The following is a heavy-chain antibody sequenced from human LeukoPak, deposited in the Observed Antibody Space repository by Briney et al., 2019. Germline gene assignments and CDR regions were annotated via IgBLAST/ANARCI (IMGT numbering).Heavy chain of an antibody. J-gene: IGHJ3*02. Sequence: PGGSLRLSCTVSGFTFSNYAMSWVRQAPGKGLEWVSAISGSGGNTYYADSVKGRFTISRDNSKNTLYLQMSSLRAEDTAVYYRARDPNGDYIGAFEIWGQGTMVTVSS. V-gene: IGHV3-23*01. CDR2: ISGSGGNT. CDR1: GFTFSNYA. CDR3: ARDPNGDYIGAFEI. D-gene: IGHD4-17*01.